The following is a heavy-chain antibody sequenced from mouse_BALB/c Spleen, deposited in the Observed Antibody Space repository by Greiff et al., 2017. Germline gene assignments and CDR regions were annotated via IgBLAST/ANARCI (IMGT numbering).Heavy chain of an antibody. CDR2: ISTYYGDA. J-gene: IGHJ3*01. CDR3: ARGSGNYVWFAY. Sequence: QVQLQQSGAELVRPGVSVKISCKGSGYTFTDYAMHWVKQSHAKSLEWIGVISTYYGDASYNQKFKGKATMTVDKSSSTAYMELARLTSEDSAIYYCARGSGNYVWFAYWGQGTLVTVSA. CDR1: GYTFTDYA. D-gene: IGHD2-1*01. V-gene: IGHV1S137*01.